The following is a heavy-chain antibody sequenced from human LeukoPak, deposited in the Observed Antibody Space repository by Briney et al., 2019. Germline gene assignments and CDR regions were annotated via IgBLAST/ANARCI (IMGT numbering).Heavy chain of an antibody. CDR1: GFPFSSYA. J-gene: IGHJ4*02. D-gene: IGHD4-17*01. Sequence: PGASLRLSCAASGFPFSSYAMSWVRQPPGKGLECVSTISDSFRITDDADSVKGRFTISRDNSKNTLYLLMNTLRAEDTAVYYCAKRHGDYFDYWGQGTLVTVSS. V-gene: IGHV3-23*01. CDR3: AKRHGDYFDY. CDR2: ISDSFRIT.